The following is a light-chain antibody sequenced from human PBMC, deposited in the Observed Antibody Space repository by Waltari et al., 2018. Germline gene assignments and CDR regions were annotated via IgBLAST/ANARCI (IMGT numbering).Light chain of an antibody. CDR1: QSIGTF. J-gene: IGKJ1*01. V-gene: IGKV3-11*01. Sequence: EIVLTQSPATLLLSPGDRAPPSCRASQSIGTFLAWLQQKPGQAPSRLIYDASYRATDIPARFSGAGSGTDFTLTISSLEPEDFAVYFCQQRSDWPRTFGQGTRVEIK. CDR3: QQRSDWPRT. CDR2: DAS.